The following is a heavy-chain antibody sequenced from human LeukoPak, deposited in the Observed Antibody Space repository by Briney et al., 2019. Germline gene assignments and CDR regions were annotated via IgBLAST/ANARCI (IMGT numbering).Heavy chain of an antibody. J-gene: IGHJ4*02. CDR1: EFSFSTNW. CDR2: LNEDGSVK. D-gene: IGHD2-2*01. Sequence: GGSLRLSCAASEFSFSTNWMHWVRQTPGKGLEWVAELNEDGSVKYYVDSVKGRFTISRDNAKSLLFLQMYNLRTEDTGVYFCANVPRSTVSYWGRGALVTVSS. V-gene: IGHV3-7*01. CDR3: ANVPRSTVSY.